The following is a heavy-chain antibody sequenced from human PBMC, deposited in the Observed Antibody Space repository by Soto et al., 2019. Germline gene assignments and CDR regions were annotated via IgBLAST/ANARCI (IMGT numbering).Heavy chain of an antibody. CDR2: FSGSGGDT. J-gene: IGHJ4*02. V-gene: IGHV3-23*01. CDR1: GFTFSSYA. D-gene: IGHD3-16*01. CDR3: AAGTNSDCYTY. Sequence: EVQLLESGGGLVQPGGSLRLSCAASGFTFSSYAMSWVRQTPGKGLEWVSLFSGSGGDTYYADSVKGRLTISRDNSKNTLYLQMNSLGAEDTAVYYCAAGTNSDCYTYWGQGTLVTVSS.